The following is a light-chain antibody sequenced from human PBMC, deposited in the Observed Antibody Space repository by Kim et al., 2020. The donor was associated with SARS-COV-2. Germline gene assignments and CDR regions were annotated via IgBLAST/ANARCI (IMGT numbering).Light chain of an antibody. Sequence: TRGDSSTLSCRARQSVGSNVAWYQQKPGQAPRLLIYGTSTRATGIPARFIGSGSGTEFTLTISSLQSEDLAVYHCQQYDDWPPWTFGQGTKVDIK. CDR3: QQYDDWPPWT. CDR2: GTS. V-gene: IGKV3-15*01. J-gene: IGKJ1*01. CDR1: QSVGSN.